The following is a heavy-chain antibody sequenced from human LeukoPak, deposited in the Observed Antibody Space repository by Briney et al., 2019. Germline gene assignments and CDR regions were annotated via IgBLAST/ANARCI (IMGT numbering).Heavy chain of an antibody. CDR1: GFTFSSYA. D-gene: IGHD2-2*01. Sequence: PGRSLRLSCAASGFTFSSYAMHWVRQAPGKGLEWVAVISYDGSNKYYADSVKGRFTISRDNSKNTLYLQMNSLRAEDTAVYYCANGGTFQLPETPEFDYWGQGTLVTVSS. V-gene: IGHV3-30-3*01. J-gene: IGHJ4*02. CDR2: ISYDGSNK. CDR3: ANGGTFQLPETPEFDY.